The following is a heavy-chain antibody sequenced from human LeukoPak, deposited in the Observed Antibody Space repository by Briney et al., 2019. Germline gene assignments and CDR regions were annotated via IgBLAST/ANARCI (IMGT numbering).Heavy chain of an antibody. CDR1: GFTFSSYA. CDR2: ISGSGGST. Sequence: PGGSLRLSCAASGFTFSSYAMSWVRQAPGKGLEWVSDISGSGGSTYYADSVKGRFTISRDNSKNTLHLQMNSLRAEDTAVYYCAKDAPVNIVVVPAANSWGQGTLVTVSS. V-gene: IGHV3-23*01. CDR3: AKDAPVNIVVVPAANS. D-gene: IGHD2-2*01. J-gene: IGHJ4*02.